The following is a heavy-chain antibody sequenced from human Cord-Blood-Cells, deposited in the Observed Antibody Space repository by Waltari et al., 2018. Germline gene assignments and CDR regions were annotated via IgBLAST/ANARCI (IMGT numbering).Heavy chain of an antibody. CDR1: GFTFSSYG. CDR3: GKDRATHSNFSYYYDGMDV. D-gene: IGHD4-4*01. V-gene: IGHV3-33*06. CDR2: IWYDGSNK. J-gene: IGHJ6*02. Sequence: QVQLVESGGGVVQPGRSLRLSCAASGFTFSSYGMHWVRQAPGKGLEWVAVIWYDGSNKHYADTVEGRFTSTRANYKNTLYLQMKSLRAEDTAGYYCGKDRATHSNFSYYYDGMDVWGQGTTVTVSS.